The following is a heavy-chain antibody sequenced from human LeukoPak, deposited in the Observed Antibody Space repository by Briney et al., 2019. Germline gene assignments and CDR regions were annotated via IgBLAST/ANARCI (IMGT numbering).Heavy chain of an antibody. D-gene: IGHD3-10*01. CDR2: ISYDGSGK. Sequence: GGSLRLSCAASGFTFSSYGMHWVRQAPGKGLEWVAVISYDGSGKYYADSVKGRFTISRDNSKNMMFLQMNSLRAEDTAVYYCAKDRYSSGSRLDYWGQGTLVTVSS. V-gene: IGHV3-30*18. CDR1: GFTFSSYG. CDR3: AKDRYSSGSRLDY. J-gene: IGHJ4*02.